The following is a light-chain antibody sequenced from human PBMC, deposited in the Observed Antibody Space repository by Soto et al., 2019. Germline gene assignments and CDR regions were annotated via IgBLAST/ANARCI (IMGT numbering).Light chain of an antibody. V-gene: IGLV2-11*01. CDR1: SSDVGGYNY. J-gene: IGLJ1*01. Sequence: QSALTQPPSVSGSPGQSVTISCSGTSSDVGGYNYVSWYQQYPGRAPKIMIYDVTKRPSGVPDRFSGSKSGNTASLTISGLQADDEADYYCCSSAGGVYGLGIGTKLTVL. CDR2: DVT. CDR3: CSSAGGVYG.